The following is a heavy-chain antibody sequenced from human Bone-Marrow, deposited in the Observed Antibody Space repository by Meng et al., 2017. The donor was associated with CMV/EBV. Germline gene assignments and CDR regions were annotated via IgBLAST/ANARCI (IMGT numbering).Heavy chain of an antibody. CDR1: GGSISSSSYY. CDR2: IYYSGST. D-gene: IGHD6-13*01. Sequence: SETLSLTCTVSGGSISSSSYYWGWIRQPPGKGLEWIGSIYYSGSTYYNPSLKSRVTISVDTSKNQFSLKLSSVTAADTAVYYCASVAAAGTVDYWGQGTLVTVPQ. CDR3: ASVAAAGTVDY. J-gene: IGHJ4*02. V-gene: IGHV4-39*07.